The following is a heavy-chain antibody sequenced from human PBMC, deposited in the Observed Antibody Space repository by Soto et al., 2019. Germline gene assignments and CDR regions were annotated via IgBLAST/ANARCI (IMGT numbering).Heavy chain of an antibody. CDR3: AVYSSSWRAPVY. J-gene: IGHJ4*02. CDR2: IKQDGSEK. V-gene: IGHV3-7*03. Sequence: VGSLRLSCAASGFTFSSYWMSWVRQAPGKGLEWVANIKQDGSEKYYVDSVKGRFTISRDNAKNSLYLQMNSLRAEDTAVYYCAVYSSSWRAPVYWGQGTLVTVSS. CDR1: GFTFSSYW. D-gene: IGHD6-13*01.